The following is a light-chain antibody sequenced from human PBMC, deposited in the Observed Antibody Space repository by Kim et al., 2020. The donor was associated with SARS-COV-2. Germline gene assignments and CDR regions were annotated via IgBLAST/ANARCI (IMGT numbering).Light chain of an antibody. CDR1: SSDVGGYDY. CDR3: CSYAGSYTWV. J-gene: IGLJ3*02. CDR2: DVN. Sequence: GQSVNISCTGTSSDVGGYDYVSWYQQHPGKAPKLMIYDVNKRPSGVPDRFSGSKSGNTASLTISGLQADDEADYSCCSYAGSYTWVFGGGTQLTVL. V-gene: IGLV2-11*03.